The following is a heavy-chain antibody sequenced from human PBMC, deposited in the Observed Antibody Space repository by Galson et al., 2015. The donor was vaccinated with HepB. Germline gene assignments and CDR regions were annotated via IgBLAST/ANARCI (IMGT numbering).Heavy chain of an antibody. D-gene: IGHD4-17*01. V-gene: IGHV4-31*03. Sequence: TLSLTCTVSGGSISSGGYYWSWIRQHPGKGLEWIGYIYYSGSTYYNPSLKSRVTISVDTSKNQFSLKLSSVTAADTAVYYCARGNLGDYEMSGGFDPWGRGTLVTVSS. CDR1: GGSISSGGYY. J-gene: IGHJ2*01. CDR3: ARGNLGDYEMSGGFDP. CDR2: IYYSGST.